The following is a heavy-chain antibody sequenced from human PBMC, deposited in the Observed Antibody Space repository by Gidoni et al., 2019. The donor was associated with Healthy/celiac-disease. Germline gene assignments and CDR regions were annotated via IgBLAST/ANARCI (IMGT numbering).Heavy chain of an antibody. CDR1: GGSVSSGDYS. D-gene: IGHD6-13*01. V-gene: IGHV4-30-4*01. Sequence: QVQLQESGPGLGKPSQTLSLTCPVSGGSVSSGDYSWSWSRQPPGKGLEWLGYIYYSGSTYYNPSLKRRVTISVDTSKNQFSLKLSSVTAADTAVYYCARGIAAAGPPFDYWGQGTLVTVSS. CDR2: IYYSGST. J-gene: IGHJ4*02. CDR3: ARGIAAAGPPFDY.